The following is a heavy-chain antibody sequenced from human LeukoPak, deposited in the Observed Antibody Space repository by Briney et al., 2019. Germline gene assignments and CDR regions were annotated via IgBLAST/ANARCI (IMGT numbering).Heavy chain of an antibody. V-gene: IGHV3-7*05. D-gene: IGHD3-16*01. CDR3: AAWGGGAF. CDR2: IKEDGSEK. Sequence: PGGSLRLSCAASGFTFSNLWVSWVRQAPGKGLEWVAHIKEDGSEKYYVDSVKGRFTISRDNAKNSLYLQMISLRAEDTAVYYCAAWGGGAFWGQGTLVTVSS. CDR1: GFTFSNLW. J-gene: IGHJ4*02.